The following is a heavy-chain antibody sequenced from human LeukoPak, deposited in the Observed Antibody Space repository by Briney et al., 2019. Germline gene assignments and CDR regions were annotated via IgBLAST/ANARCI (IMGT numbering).Heavy chain of an antibody. D-gene: IGHD3-9*01. V-gene: IGHV3-66*01. CDR1: GFTVSSNY. Sequence: PGGSLRLSCAASGFTVSSNYMSWVRQAPGKGLEWVSVIYSGGSTYYADSVKGRFTISRDNSKNTLSLQMNSLRAEDTAVYYCARIVFYGAFDIWGQGTMVTVSS. CDR2: IYSGGST. CDR3: ARIVFYGAFDI. J-gene: IGHJ3*02.